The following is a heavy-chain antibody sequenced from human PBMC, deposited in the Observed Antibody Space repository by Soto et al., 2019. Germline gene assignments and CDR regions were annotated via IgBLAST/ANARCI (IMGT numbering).Heavy chain of an antibody. CDR1: GGSISSGGYY. Sequence: QVQLQESGPGLVKPSQTLSLTCTVSGGSISSGGYYWSWIRQHPGKGLEWIGYIYYSGSTYYNPSLKSRVTISVDTSKNHFSLTLSSVTAADTAVYYCARGRTSSPTPGDYWGQGTLVTVSS. V-gene: IGHV4-31*03. CDR3: ARGRTSSPTPGDY. D-gene: IGHD2-2*01. CDR2: IYYSGST. J-gene: IGHJ4*02.